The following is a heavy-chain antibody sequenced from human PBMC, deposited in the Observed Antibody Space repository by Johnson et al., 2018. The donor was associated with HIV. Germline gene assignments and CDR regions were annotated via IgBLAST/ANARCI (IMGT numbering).Heavy chain of an antibody. CDR3: ARGLRHYYYGSGSYPGVDAFDI. CDR1: GFTFSNAW. J-gene: IGHJ3*02. V-gene: IGHV3-7*01. Sequence: VQVVESGGALVKPGGSLRLSCVASGFTFSNAWLSWVRQAPGKGLEWVANIKQGGSEKYYVDSVKGRFSISRDHAKNSLDLQMNSLRAEDTAGYYCARGLRHYYYGSGSYPGVDAFDIWGQGTMVTVSS. D-gene: IGHD3-10*01. CDR2: IKQGGSEK.